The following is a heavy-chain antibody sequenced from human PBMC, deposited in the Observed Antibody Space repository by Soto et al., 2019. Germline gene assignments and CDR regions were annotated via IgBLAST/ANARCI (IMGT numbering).Heavy chain of an antibody. CDR1: GGSISSGDYY. J-gene: IGHJ5*02. CDR3: AAQAMGIAVASAP. D-gene: IGHD6-19*01. Sequence: SETLSLTCSVSGGSISSGDYYWSWIRQPPGKGLEWIGYISYSGNTYYRPSLESRVTISVDTSKNQFSLKLTSVTAADTAVYYCAAQAMGIAVASAPWGQGTLVTVYS. V-gene: IGHV4-30-4*01. CDR2: ISYSGNT.